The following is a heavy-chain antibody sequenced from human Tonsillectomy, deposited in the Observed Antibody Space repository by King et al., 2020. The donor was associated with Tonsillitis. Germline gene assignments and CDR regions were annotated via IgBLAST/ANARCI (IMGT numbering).Heavy chain of an antibody. Sequence: QLVQSGAEVKKPGESLKISCKGSGYSFTSYWIGWVRQMPGKGLEWMGIIYPCYSDTRYIPSFQGQVTISTDKSISTAYLQWSSLKASDTAMYYCARLGPYLGATRPFDYWGQGTLVTVSS. CDR2: IYPCYSDT. V-gene: IGHV5-51*01. J-gene: IGHJ4*02. CDR3: ARLGPYLGATRPFDY. CDR1: GYSFTSYW. D-gene: IGHD1-26*01.